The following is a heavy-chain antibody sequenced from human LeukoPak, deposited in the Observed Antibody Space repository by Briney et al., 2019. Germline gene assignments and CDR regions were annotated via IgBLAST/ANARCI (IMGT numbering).Heavy chain of an antibody. D-gene: IGHD5-12*01. CDR1: GGSISSSSYY. CDR3: ARASTSGYDLSYYFDY. V-gene: IGHV4-39*07. J-gene: IGHJ4*02. Sequence: SETLSLTCTVSGGSISSSSYYWGWIRQPPGKGLEWIGSIYYSGSSNYNPSLKSRVTISVDTSRNQFSLKLSSVTAADTAVYYCARASTSGYDLSYYFDYWGQGTPVTVSS. CDR2: IYYSGSS.